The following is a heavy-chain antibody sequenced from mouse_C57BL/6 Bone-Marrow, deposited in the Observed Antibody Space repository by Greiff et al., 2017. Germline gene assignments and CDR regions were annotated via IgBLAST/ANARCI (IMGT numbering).Heavy chain of an antibody. CDR2: IVPENGDT. V-gene: IGHV14-4*01. Sequence: EVQLQQSGAELVRPGASVKLSCTASGFNIKDDYMHWVKQRPEQGLEWIGWIVPENGDTEYASKFQGKATITADTSSNTAYLQLSSLASEDTAVYYCTARDGAWFAYWGQGTLVTVSA. D-gene: IGHD3-3*01. CDR3: TARDGAWFAY. CDR1: GFNIKDDY. J-gene: IGHJ3*01.